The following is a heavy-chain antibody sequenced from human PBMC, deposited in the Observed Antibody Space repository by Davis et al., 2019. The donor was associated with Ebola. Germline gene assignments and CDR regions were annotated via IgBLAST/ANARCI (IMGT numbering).Heavy chain of an antibody. CDR3: ARDGCSGGSCYSGANWIDP. J-gene: IGHJ5*02. CDR2: IWYDGSNK. CDR1: GFTFSSHG. D-gene: IGHD2-15*01. V-gene: IGHV3-33*01. Sequence: GESLKISCAAPGFTFSSHGMHWVRQAPGKGLEWVAVIWYDGSNKYYADSVQGRFTISRDNSKNTLYLQMNSLRAEDTAVYYCARDGCSGGSCYSGANWIDPWGQGTLVTVSS.